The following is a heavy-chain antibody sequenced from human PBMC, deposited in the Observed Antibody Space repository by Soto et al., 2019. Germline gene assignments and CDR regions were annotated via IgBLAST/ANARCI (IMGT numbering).Heavy chain of an antibody. CDR2: ISAYNGNT. Sequence: QVQLVQSGAEVKKPGASVKVSCKASGYTFTSYGISWVRQARGHGLERMGWISAYNGNTNYAQKLQGRVTMTTYTSTSTVYMQLRSLRSDDTAAYYCARDTAAAGIFDYWGQGTLVTVSS. J-gene: IGHJ4*02. D-gene: IGHD6-13*01. CDR1: GYTFTSYG. V-gene: IGHV1-18*01. CDR3: ARDTAAAGIFDY.